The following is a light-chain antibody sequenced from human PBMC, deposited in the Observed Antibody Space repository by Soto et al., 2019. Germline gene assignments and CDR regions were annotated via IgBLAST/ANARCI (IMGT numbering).Light chain of an antibody. J-gene: IGKJ5*01. CDR3: QQYGSAAPIT. Sequence: FIFTQPLATLFFPQEDRATLSCRASQRVSSYLAWYQQRPGQAPRLLIYDASYRATGIPGRFSGSGSGTDFTLTISRREPEDFALYYCQQYGSAAPITFGQGTLVEIK. V-gene: IGKV3-20*01. CDR2: DAS. CDR1: QRVSSY.